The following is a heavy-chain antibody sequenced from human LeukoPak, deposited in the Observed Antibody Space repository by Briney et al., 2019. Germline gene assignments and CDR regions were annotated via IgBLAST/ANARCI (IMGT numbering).Heavy chain of an antibody. J-gene: IGHJ5*02. V-gene: IGHV1-2*02. CDR1: GYTLTDYY. CDR3: ARMPRPRGIPALNWFDP. Sequence: ASVRVSCKASGYTLTDYYIHWVRQAPGQGLEWMGWINPDSGGTNFAQKFQGRVTMTRDTSISTAYMELSRLTSDDTAAYYCARMPRPRGIPALNWFDPWGQGTLVTVSS. CDR2: INPDSGGT. D-gene: IGHD2-2*01.